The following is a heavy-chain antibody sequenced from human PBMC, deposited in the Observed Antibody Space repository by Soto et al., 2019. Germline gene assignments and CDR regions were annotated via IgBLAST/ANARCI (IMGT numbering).Heavy chain of an antibody. Sequence: VGSLRLSCAASGFAVSTNYMTWVRQAPGKGLEWVSVIYSGGSTYYADSVKGRFTISRDTSKNTLYLQMNRLRVEDTAVYYCAKDTSIAAATNWFDPWGQGNLVTVSS. J-gene: IGHJ5*02. V-gene: IGHV3-53*01. CDR3: AKDTSIAAATNWFDP. D-gene: IGHD6-13*01. CDR2: IYSGGST. CDR1: GFAVSTNY.